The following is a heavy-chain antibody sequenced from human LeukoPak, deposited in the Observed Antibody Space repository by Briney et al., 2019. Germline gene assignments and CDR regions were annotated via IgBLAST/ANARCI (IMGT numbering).Heavy chain of an antibody. Sequence: GGSLRLSCAASGFAFSLYAMSWVRQAPGKGLEWVSGISGVGGGTYYADSVKGRFTVSRDDSKDNLYLQLSSLRAEDTAVYFCVKDCGGGACYSDYWGQGTLVTVSS. V-gene: IGHV3-23*01. D-gene: IGHD2-21*01. CDR2: ISGVGGGT. CDR1: GFAFSLYA. CDR3: VKDCGGGACYSDY. J-gene: IGHJ4*02.